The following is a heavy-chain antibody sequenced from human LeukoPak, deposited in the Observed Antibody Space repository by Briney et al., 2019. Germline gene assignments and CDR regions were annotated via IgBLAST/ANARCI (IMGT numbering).Heavy chain of an antibody. CDR3: ARGLPDYYDGSGYLYYFDY. CDR1: GGSISSYY. D-gene: IGHD3-22*01. V-gene: IGHV4-59*12. Sequence: SETLSLTCTVSGGSISSYYWSWIRQPPGKGLEWIGYIYYSGSTNYNPSLKSRVTISVDTSKNQFSLKLSSVTAADTAVYYYARGLPDYYDGSGYLYYFDYWGQGTLVTVSS. CDR2: IYYSGST. J-gene: IGHJ4*02.